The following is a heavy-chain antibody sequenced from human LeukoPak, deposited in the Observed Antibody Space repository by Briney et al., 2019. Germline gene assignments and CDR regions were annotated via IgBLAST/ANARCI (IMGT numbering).Heavy chain of an antibody. D-gene: IGHD6-19*01. CDR3: ARRVAVARRDAFDI. CDR1: GGTFSSYA. V-gene: IGHV1-69*13. Sequence: SVKVSCKASGGTFSSYAISWVRQAPGQGLEWMGGIIPIFGTANYAQKFQGRVTITADESTSTAYMELSSLRSEDTAVYYCARRVAVARRDAFDIWGQGTVVTVSS. J-gene: IGHJ3*02. CDR2: IIPIFGTA.